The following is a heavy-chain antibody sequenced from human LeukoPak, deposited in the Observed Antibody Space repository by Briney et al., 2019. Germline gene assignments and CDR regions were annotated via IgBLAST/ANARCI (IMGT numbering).Heavy chain of an antibody. CDR3: ARGGSPDFDWLLFHY. D-gene: IGHD3-9*01. J-gene: IGHJ4*02. V-gene: IGHV4-30-4*01. CDR1: GGSISSGGYY. CDR2: IYYSGST. Sequence: SQTLSLTCTVSGGSISSGGYYWSWIRQPPGKGLEWIGYIYYSGSTYYNPSLKSRVTISVDTSKNQFSLKLSSVTAADTAVYYCARGGSPDFDWLLFHYWGQGTLVTVSS.